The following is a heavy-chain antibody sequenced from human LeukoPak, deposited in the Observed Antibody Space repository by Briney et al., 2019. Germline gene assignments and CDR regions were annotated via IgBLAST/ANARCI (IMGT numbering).Heavy chain of an antibody. J-gene: IGHJ4*02. CDR1: GFTFSSYA. CDR2: ISSNGGST. V-gene: IGHV3-64*01. Sequence: GGSLRLSCAASGFTFSSYAMHWVRQAPGKGLEYASAISSNGGSTYYANSVKGRFTISRDNSKNTLYLQMGSLRAEDMAVYYCARDLGSRSTSLGYWGQGTLVTVSS. D-gene: IGHD2-2*01. CDR3: ARDLGSRSTSLGY.